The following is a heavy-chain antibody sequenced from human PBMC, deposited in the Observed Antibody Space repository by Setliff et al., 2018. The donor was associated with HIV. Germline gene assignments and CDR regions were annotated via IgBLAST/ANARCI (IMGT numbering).Heavy chain of an antibody. CDR3: ATIWMRGAYFDY. CDR2: VNNDETIT. V-gene: IGHV3-74*01. CDR1: GFTFSSYW. Sequence: QAGGSLRLSCVASGFTFSSYWMHWVRQVPGKGLMWVSHVNNDETITNYADSVKGRFTISRDNAKNTLYLQMNSLRAEDTAVYYCATIWMRGAYFDYWGQGTLVTVSS. J-gene: IGHJ4*02. D-gene: IGHD3-3*01.